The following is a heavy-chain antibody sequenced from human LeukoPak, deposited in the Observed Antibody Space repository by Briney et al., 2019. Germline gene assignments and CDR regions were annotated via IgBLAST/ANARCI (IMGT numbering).Heavy chain of an antibody. J-gene: IGHJ4*02. V-gene: IGHV3-7*01. D-gene: IGHD5-24*01. CDR1: GFTFSSYW. CDR2: IKQDGSEK. Sequence: GGSLRLSCAASGFTFSSYWMSWVRQAPGKGLEWVANIKQDGSEKYYVDSVKGRFTISRDNAKSSLYLQMNSLRAEDTAVYYCARDVRDGYNFVNYWGQGTLVTVSS. CDR3: ARDVRDGYNFVNY.